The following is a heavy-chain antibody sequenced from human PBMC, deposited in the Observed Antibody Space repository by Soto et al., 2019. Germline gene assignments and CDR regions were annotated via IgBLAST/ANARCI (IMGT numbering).Heavy chain of an antibody. Sequence: ASVKVSCKASGYTFTSYGISWVRQAPGQGLEWMGWISAYNGNTHYAKKLQGRVTMTTDTSTSTAYMELRSLRSDDTAVSYCARGRTPSLDYYDSSVEFDPWGQGTLVTVSS. CDR2: ISAYNGNT. CDR1: GYTFTSYG. CDR3: ARGRTPSLDYYDSSVEFDP. D-gene: IGHD3-22*01. J-gene: IGHJ5*02. V-gene: IGHV1-18*04.